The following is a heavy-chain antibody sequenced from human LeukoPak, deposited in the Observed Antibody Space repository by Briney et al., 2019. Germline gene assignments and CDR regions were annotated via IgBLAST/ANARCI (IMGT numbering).Heavy chain of an antibody. D-gene: IGHD5-24*01. CDR3: AKSRPMAYYFDY. CDR2: ISGSSGST. V-gene: IGHV3-23*01. CDR1: GFTFSSYA. J-gene: IGHJ4*02. Sequence: GGSLRLSCAASGFTFSSYAMSWVRQAPGKGLEWVSAISGSSGSTYYADPVKGRFIIARDNSRNTLYLQMNSVRADDTAVYYCAKSRPMAYYFDYWGQGTLVTVSS.